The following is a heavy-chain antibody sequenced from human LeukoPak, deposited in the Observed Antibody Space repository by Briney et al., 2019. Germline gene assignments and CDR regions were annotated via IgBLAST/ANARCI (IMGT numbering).Heavy chain of an antibody. CDR2: IIGSGSST. CDR3: ARSRHYDILTGYYNVPLYFDY. J-gene: IGHJ4*02. V-gene: IGHV3-23*01. Sequence: PGGSLRLSCAASGFTFSSYGMSWVRQAPGKGLQWVAVIIGSGSSTYYADSVKGRFTISRDNSKNTLYLQMHSLRAEDTAVYYCARSRHYDILTGYYNVPLYFDYWGQGTLVTVSS. D-gene: IGHD3-9*01. CDR1: GFTFSSYG.